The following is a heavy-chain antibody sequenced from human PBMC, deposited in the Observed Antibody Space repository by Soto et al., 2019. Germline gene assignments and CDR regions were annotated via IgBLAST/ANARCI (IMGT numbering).Heavy chain of an antibody. J-gene: IGHJ4*02. CDR2: IYPGDSDT. Sequence: GESLKISCKGSGYSFTSYWIGWVRQMPEKGLEWMGIIYPGDSDTRYSPSFQGQVTISVDKSLSTAYLQWGSLKAADTAMYYCARHGGAGTTSLYSDYWGQGTLVTVSS. D-gene: IGHD1-1*01. CDR3: ARHGGAGTTSLYSDY. CDR1: GYSFTSYW. V-gene: IGHV5-51*01.